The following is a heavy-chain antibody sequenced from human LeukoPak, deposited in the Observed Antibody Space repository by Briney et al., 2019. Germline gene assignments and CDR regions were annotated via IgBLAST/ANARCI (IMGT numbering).Heavy chain of an antibody. CDR2: IYHSGST. Sequence: SETLSLTCAVSGGSISSGGYSWSWLRQPPGKGLEWIGYIYHSGSTYYNPSLKSRVTISVDRSKNLFSLKLSSVTAADTAVYYCAREKQLPHYYYYMDVWGKGTTVTVSS. D-gene: IGHD6-6*01. CDR1: GGSISSGGYS. V-gene: IGHV4-30-2*01. CDR3: AREKQLPHYYYYMDV. J-gene: IGHJ6*03.